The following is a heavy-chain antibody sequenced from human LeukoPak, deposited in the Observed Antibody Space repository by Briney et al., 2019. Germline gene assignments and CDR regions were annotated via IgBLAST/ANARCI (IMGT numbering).Heavy chain of an antibody. Sequence: GRSLRLSCAASGFTFDDYAMHWVRQAPGKGLEWVSGISWNSGSIGYADSVKGRFTISRDNAKNSLYLQMNNLRVEDTALYYCARVTGYMTEDYFDYWGQGTLITVSS. CDR1: GFTFDDYA. D-gene: IGHD6-13*01. CDR3: ARVTGYMTEDYFDY. J-gene: IGHJ4*02. V-gene: IGHV3-9*01. CDR2: ISWNSGSI.